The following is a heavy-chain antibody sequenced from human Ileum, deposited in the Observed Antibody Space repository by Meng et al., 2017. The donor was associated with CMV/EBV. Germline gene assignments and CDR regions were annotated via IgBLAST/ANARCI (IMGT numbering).Heavy chain of an antibody. Sequence: SGMDFRGCAMSWVRQAPGKGLEWLPGITSGGAGTYYADSVKGRFTISRDKSMNTLYLQMNSLRDDDSAVYYCAKGFHGSISTFLDYWGQGTLVTVSS. J-gene: IGHJ4*02. V-gene: IGHV3-23*01. CDR3: AKGFHGSISTFLDY. D-gene: IGHD2-15*01. CDR1: GMDFRGCA. CDR2: ITSGGAGT.